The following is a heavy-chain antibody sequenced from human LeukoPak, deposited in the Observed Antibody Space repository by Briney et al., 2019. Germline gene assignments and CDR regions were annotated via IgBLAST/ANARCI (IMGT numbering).Heavy chain of an antibody. CDR3: AREGVPLGVATNDYDCSGYEIDY. Sequence: GGSLRLSCVASGFSFSSYALSWVRHSPGKGLEWVSSISDRGSNTYYGYSVKGRFTISRDNSKNTLYLQMNSLSAEDTALYYCAREGVPLGVATNDYDCSGYEIDYWGQGTLVTVSS. CDR1: GFSFSSYA. D-gene: IGHD3-22*01. J-gene: IGHJ4*02. V-gene: IGHV3-23*01. CDR2: ISDRGSNT.